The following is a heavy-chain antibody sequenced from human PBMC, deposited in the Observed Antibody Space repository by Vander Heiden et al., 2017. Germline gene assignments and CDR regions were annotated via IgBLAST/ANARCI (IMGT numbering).Heavy chain of an antibody. CDR3: ARAGFDY. CDR1: GYTFTSYE. J-gene: IGHJ4*02. CDR2: MNPNRGNT. Sequence: QVQPVQSGAEVTKPGASVTVSCTASGYTFTSYEITWVRQATGQGLEWMGWMNPNRGNTGYAQKFQGRVTRTRNTSISTAYMELSSLRSEDTAVYYGARAGFDYWGQGTLVTVSS. V-gene: IGHV1-8*01.